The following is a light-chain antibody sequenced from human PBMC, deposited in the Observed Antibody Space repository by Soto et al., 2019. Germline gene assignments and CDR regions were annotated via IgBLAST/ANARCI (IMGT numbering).Light chain of an antibody. Sequence: EIVLTQSPGTLSLSPGERATLSCRASQSVTKSLAWYQQKPGQAPRLLIYGASSRATGIPDRFSGSGSGTDFTLTITRLEPEDFAVFYCQQYGSSEIIFGQGTRLEI. CDR1: QSVTKS. V-gene: IGKV3-20*01. CDR2: GAS. CDR3: QQYGSSEII. J-gene: IGKJ5*01.